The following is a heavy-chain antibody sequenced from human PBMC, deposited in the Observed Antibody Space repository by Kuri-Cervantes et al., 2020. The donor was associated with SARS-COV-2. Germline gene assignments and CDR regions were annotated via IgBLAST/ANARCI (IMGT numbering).Heavy chain of an antibody. CDR2: INHSEST. V-gene: IGHV4-34*01. D-gene: IGHD2-15*01. CDR1: GGSISSHY. CDR3: ARGQGVAVPVALLVFLGYYMDV. Sequence: GSLRLSCTVSGGSISSHYWSWIRQPPGKGLEWIGEINHSESTNYNPSLKSRVTISVDTSKNQFSLKLSSVTAADTAVYFCARGQGVAVPVALLVFLGYYMDVWGKGTTVTVSS. J-gene: IGHJ6*03.